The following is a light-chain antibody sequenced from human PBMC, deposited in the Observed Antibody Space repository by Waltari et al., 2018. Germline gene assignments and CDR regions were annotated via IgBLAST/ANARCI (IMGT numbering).Light chain of an antibody. Sequence: DIVMIQSPDSLAVSLGERATIDCKSSQHALYSSNNQNYLAWYQKRPGHPPNLLIYWASTRESGVPDRFIGSGSGTDFTLTISSLQAEDVALYYCQQYYSAPLTFGQGTKVEIK. CDR3: QQYYSAPLT. V-gene: IGKV4-1*01. J-gene: IGKJ1*01. CDR2: WAS. CDR1: QHALYSSNNQNY.